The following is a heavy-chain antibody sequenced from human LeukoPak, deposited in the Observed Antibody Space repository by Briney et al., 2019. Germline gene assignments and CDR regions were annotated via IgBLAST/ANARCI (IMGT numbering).Heavy chain of an antibody. V-gene: IGHV4-4*07. D-gene: IGHD1-26*01. Sequence: SETLSLTCIVSGDSISSYYWSWIRQPAGKGLEWIGRIYPSGRTNYNPSLKSRVTMSVDTSTNQFSLKLRFVTAADTAVYYCVRDGRRGSDFSGYFDYWGQGTLVTVSS. J-gene: IGHJ4*02. CDR2: IYPSGRT. CDR3: VRDGRRGSDFSGYFDY. CDR1: GDSISSYY.